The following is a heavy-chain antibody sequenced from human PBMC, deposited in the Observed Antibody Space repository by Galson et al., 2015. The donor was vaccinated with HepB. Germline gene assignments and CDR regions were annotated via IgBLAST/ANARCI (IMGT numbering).Heavy chain of an antibody. J-gene: IGHJ3*02. CDR2: VDGGNGNT. V-gene: IGHV1-3*01. CDR3: AMSSGFYLSGALDI. CDR1: GYSFTSYA. Sequence: SVKVSCKASGYSFTSYALHWVRQAPGQRLEWMGWVDGGNGNTKYSQEFQDRVIITRDTSASTGYMELRGLRSEDRAMYYCAMSSGFYLSGALDIWGQGTMVTVSS. D-gene: IGHD3-22*01.